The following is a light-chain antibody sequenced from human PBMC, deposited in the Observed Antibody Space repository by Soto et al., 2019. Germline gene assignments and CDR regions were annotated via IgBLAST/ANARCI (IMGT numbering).Light chain of an antibody. J-gene: IGKJ4*01. CDR3: LQHNTYPLT. CDR2: AAS. CDR1: QGIRSG. Sequence: DIQMTQSPSTLSASVGDTVTVTCRASQGIRSGLGWYQQKPGKAPKRLIDAASSLQSGVPSRFSGSGSGTEFTLTISSLQPEDFATYYCLQHNTYPLTFGGGTKVDIK. V-gene: IGKV1-17*01.